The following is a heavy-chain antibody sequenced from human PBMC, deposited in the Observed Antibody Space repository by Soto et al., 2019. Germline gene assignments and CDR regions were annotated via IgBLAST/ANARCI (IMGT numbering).Heavy chain of an antibody. Sequence: SETLSLTCTVSGGSISCSIYYLGWIRQPPGKGLEWIGNIYYSGSTYYNPSLKSRVTISVDTSKNQFSLKLSSVTAADTAVYYCARVVPAAIRGYWFDPWGQGTLVTVSS. J-gene: IGHJ5*02. CDR3: ARVVPAAIRGYWFDP. CDR2: IYYSGST. D-gene: IGHD2-2*02. V-gene: IGHV4-39*01. CDR1: GGSISCSIYY.